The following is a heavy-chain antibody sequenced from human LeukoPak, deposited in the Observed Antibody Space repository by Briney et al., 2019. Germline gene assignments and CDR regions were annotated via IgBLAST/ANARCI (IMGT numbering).Heavy chain of an antibody. Sequence: GGSLRLSCAASGLSFSSFAMGWVRQGPARGLEWVSSIRGNSETFYADSVKGRFTLSSDSSRNTVYFQLNNLRVEDTAIYYCAKASWVSSTDAVRWGQGTLVTVSS. V-gene: IGHV3-23*01. CDR3: AKASWVSSTDAVR. CDR1: GLSFSSFA. J-gene: IGHJ4*02. D-gene: IGHD3-16*01. CDR2: IRGNSET.